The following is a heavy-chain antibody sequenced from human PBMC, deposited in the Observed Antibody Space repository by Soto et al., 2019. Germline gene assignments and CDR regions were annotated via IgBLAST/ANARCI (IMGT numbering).Heavy chain of an antibody. D-gene: IGHD5-12*01. J-gene: IGHJ6*02. CDR2: ISGNSGSL. CDR1: GFIFDDYA. V-gene: IGHV3-9*01. CDR3: PKDRYSSYAYYYYGMDA. Sequence: GGSLRLSCAASGFIFDDYAMHWVRQAPGKGLEWVSVISGNSGSLGYADSVKGRFTISRDNAKNSLYLQMNSLRAEDTALYYCPKDRYSSYAYYYYGMDAWGQGTTVTVSS.